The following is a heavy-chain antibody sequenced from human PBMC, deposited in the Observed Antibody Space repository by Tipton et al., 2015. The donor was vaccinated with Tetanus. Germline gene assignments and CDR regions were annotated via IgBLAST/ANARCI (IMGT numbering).Heavy chain of an antibody. V-gene: IGHV6-1*01. Sequence: GLVKPSQTLSLTCAISGDSVSSNSAAWNWIRQSPSRGLEWLGRTYYRSKWYNDYAVSVKSRITINPDTSKNQFSLQLNSVTPEDTAVYYCAGGLAAVLYNWFDPWGQGTLVTVSS. CDR1: GDSVSSNSAA. J-gene: IGHJ5*02. CDR2: TYYRSKWYN. D-gene: IGHD6-13*01. CDR3: AGGLAAVLYNWFDP.